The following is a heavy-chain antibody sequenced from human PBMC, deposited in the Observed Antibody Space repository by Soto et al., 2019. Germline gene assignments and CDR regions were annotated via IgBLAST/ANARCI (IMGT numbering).Heavy chain of an antibody. V-gene: IGHV3-23*01. CDR2: ISGSVGST. J-gene: IGHJ4*02. CDR1: GFTFSDHG. CDR3: AKDRTIASRNFDD. Sequence: EVQLLESGGGLVQPGGSLRLSCAASGFTFSDHGMSWVRQAPGKGPEWVSAISGSVGSTYYADSVKGRFTISRDNSKNMLYLQMDSLRDEDTAVYCCAKDRTIASRNFDDWGQGALVTVSS. D-gene: IGHD6-6*01.